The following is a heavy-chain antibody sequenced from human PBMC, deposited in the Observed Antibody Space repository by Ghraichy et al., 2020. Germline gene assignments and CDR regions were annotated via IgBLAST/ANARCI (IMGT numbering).Heavy chain of an antibody. CDR1: GDSVTSNSAA. V-gene: IGHV6-1*01. J-gene: IGHJ4*02. CDR3: ARAIDPPRAFDF. CDR2: TYYRSKWYN. Sequence: SQTLSLTCAISGDSVTSNSAAWNWVRLSPSRGLEWLGRTYYRSKWYNDYGGSVRSRVSVSPDTSKNRFSLQLNSVTPEDTAVYFCARAIDPPRAFDFWGQGILVTVSS.